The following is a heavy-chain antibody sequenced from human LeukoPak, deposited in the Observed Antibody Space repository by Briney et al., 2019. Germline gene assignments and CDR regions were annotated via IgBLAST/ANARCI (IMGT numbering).Heavy chain of an antibody. CDR2: ISSSSNTM. CDR1: GFTFRNYA. Sequence: GGSLRLSCAASGFTFRNYAMVWVRQAPGKGLEWVSYISSSSNTMYYADSVKGRFTISRDNAKNSLYLQMNSLRDEDTAVYYCARAFDYWGQGTLVAVSS. CDR3: ARAFDY. J-gene: IGHJ4*02. V-gene: IGHV3-48*02.